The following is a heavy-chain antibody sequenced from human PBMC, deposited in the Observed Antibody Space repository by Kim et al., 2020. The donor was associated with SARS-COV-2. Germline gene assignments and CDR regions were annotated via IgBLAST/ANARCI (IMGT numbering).Heavy chain of an antibody. Sequence: GGTYYADSVTGRFTIPRDHSKNTLYLQMNSLRAEDTAVYYCARGGGAAAGTWGQGTLVTVSS. J-gene: IGHJ5*02. CDR2: GGT. V-gene: IGHV3-53*01. CDR3: ARGGGAAAGT. D-gene: IGHD6-13*01.